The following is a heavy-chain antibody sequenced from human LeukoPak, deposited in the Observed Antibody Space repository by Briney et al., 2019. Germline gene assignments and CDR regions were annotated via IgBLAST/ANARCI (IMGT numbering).Heavy chain of an antibody. V-gene: IGHV3-74*01. CDR2: IEPDGSRI. J-gene: IGHJ4*02. CDR3: ARDFAGGDDY. D-gene: IGHD3-16*01. Sequence: GGSLRLSCAASGFTLSRYWMHWVRQVPGKGLVWVSRIEPDGSRITYADSLKGRFTMSRDNAKNTLYLQMNSLRAEDTAVYYCARDFAGGDDYWGQGTLVTVPS. CDR1: GFTLSRYW.